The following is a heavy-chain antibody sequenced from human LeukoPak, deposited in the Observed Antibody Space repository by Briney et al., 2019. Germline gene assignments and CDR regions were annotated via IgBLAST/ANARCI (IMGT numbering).Heavy chain of an antibody. CDR2: IYYSGGT. V-gene: IGHV4-30-4*08. Sequence: SETLSLTCTVSGGSISSGGYYWSWIRQHPGKGLEWIGYIYYSGGTSYNPSLKSRITISVDTSKNQFSLKLTSVTAADTAVYYCARGFDAHNAFDIWGQGTMVTVSS. CDR3: ARGFDAHNAFDI. D-gene: IGHD3-9*01. CDR1: GGSISSGGYY. J-gene: IGHJ3*02.